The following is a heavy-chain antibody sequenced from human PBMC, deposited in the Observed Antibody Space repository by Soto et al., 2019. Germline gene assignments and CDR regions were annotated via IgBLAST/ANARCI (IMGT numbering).Heavy chain of an antibody. Sequence: EVQLVESGGGLVQPGGSLRLSCAASGFTFSSYSMNWVRQAPGKGLEWVSYISSSSSTIYYADSVKGRFTISRDNAKNSLYLQMNSLRDEDTAVNYCARPEYSSSSYGMDVWGQGTTVTVSS. CDR1: GFTFSSYS. V-gene: IGHV3-48*02. CDR2: ISSSSSTI. D-gene: IGHD6-6*01. CDR3: ARPEYSSSSYGMDV. J-gene: IGHJ6*02.